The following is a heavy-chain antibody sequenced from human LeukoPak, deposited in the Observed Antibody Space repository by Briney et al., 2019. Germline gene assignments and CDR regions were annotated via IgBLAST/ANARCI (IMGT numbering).Heavy chain of an antibody. V-gene: IGHV4-30-2*01. CDR2: IYHSGST. CDR3: ARGYYDSSGYSDAFDI. CDR1: GGSISSGGYS. D-gene: IGHD3-22*01. J-gene: IGHJ3*02. Sequence: PSETLSLTCAVSGGSISSGGYSWSWIRQPPGKGLEWIGYIYHSGSTYYNPSLKSRVTISVDRSKNQFSLKLSSVTAADTAVYYCARGYYDSSGYSDAFDIWGQGTMVTVSS.